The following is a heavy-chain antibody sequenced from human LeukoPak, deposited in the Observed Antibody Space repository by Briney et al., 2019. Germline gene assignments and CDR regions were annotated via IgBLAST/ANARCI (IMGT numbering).Heavy chain of an antibody. Sequence: SETLSLTCAVYGGSFSGYYWSWIRQPPGKGLERIGEINHSGSTNYNPSLKSRVTISVDTSKNQFSLKLSSVTAADTAVYYCARGQIPQITMVRPYGMDVWGQGTTVTVSS. CDR2: INHSGST. V-gene: IGHV4-34*01. CDR1: GGSFSGYY. D-gene: IGHD3-10*01. CDR3: ARGQIPQITMVRPYGMDV. J-gene: IGHJ6*02.